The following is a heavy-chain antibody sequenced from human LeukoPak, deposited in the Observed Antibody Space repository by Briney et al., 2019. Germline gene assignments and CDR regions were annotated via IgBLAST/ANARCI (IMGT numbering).Heavy chain of an antibody. CDR1: GFTFSNYG. V-gene: IGHV3-23*01. CDR2: VSGSGANT. J-gene: IGHJ4*02. Sequence: GGSLRLSCAASGFTFSNYGMGWVRQTPGKGLEWLSSVSGSGANTYYADSVKGRFTISRDNSRDRKYLQMNSLRTDDTAVYYCARLQPLVIPAAKLGFDYWGQGTLVTVSS. D-gene: IGHD2-2*01. CDR3: ARLQPLVIPAAKLGFDY.